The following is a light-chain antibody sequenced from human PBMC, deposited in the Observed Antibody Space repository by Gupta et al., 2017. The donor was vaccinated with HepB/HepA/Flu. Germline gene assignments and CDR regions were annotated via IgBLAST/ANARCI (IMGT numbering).Light chain of an antibody. V-gene: IGLV2-14*03. Sequence: QSALTQAASVSGSPGQSITISCTGTSSDIGAYNYVSWYQQHPDKAPKLMIYDVSSRPSVVSNRFSGSKSGNTASLIISVLQAEDEADYYCCSYTSSSTLVFGGGTKLTVL. CDR1: SSDIGAYNY. J-gene: IGLJ3*02. CDR2: DVS. CDR3: CSYTSSSTLV.